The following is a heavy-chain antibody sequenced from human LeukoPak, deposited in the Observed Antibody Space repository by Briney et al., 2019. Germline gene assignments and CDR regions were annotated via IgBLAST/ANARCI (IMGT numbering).Heavy chain of an antibody. D-gene: IGHD5-12*01. CDR1: GFTFSSYA. V-gene: IGHV3-23*01. CDR3: AKSVSGYDSSFDY. Sequence: TGGSLRLSCAASGFTFSSYAMSWVRQAPGKGLEWVSAISGSGGSTYYADSVKGRFTISRDNAKNTLYLQMNSLRADGTAVYYCAKSVSGYDSSFDYWGQGTLVTVSS. CDR2: ISGSGGST. J-gene: IGHJ4*02.